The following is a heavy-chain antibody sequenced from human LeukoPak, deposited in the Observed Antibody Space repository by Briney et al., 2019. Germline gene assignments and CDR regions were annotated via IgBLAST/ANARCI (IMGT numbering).Heavy chain of an antibody. J-gene: IGHJ5*02. D-gene: IGHD5-18*01. Sequence: SQTLSLTCTVSGDSISSSYWSWIRQPPGKGLEWIGYISYSGSTSSNPSLRSRVTISVDTSKNQFSLRLTSVTAADTAMYYCARGGQLNWFDPWGQGTLVTVSS. CDR3: ARGGQLNWFDP. CDR1: GDSISSSY. CDR2: ISYSGST. V-gene: IGHV4-59*01.